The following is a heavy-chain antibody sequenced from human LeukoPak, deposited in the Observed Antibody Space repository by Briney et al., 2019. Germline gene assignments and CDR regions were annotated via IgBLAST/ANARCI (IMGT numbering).Heavy chain of an antibody. D-gene: IGHD1-26*01. J-gene: IGHJ1*01. V-gene: IGHV3-30*03. CDR3: ASPFSSGARGY. CDR1: GFTFSSYG. CDR2: ISYDGSNK. Sequence: GGSLRLSCAASGFTFSSYGMHWVRQAPGKGLEWVAIISYDGSNKYYADSVKGRFTISRDNSKNTLYLQMNSLRAEDTAVYYCASPFSSGARGYWGQGTLVTVSS.